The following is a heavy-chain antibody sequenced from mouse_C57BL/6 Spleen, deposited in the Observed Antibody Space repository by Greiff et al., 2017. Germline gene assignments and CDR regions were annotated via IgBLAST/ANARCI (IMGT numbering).Heavy chain of an antibody. V-gene: IGHV1-64*01. Sequence: QVHVKQPGAELVKPGASVKLSCKASGYTFTSYWMHWVKQRPGQGLEWIGMIHPNSGSTNYNEKFKSKATLTVDKSSSTAYMQLSSLTSEDSAVYYCARVFGAMDYWGQGTSVTVSS. CDR1: GYTFTSYW. CDR3: ARVFGAMDY. CDR2: IHPNSGST. J-gene: IGHJ4*01.